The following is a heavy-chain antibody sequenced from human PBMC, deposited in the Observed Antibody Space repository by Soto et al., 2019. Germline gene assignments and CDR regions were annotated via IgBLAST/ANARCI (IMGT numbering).Heavy chain of an antibody. CDR2: IYHSGST. J-gene: IGHJ3*02. V-gene: IGHV4-4*02. CDR3: ARFRFLEWFDALDI. CDR1: GGSISSSNW. D-gene: IGHD3-3*01. Sequence: PSETLSLTCAVSGGSISSSNWWSWVRQPPGKGLEWIGEIYHSGSTNYNPSLKSRVTISVDKSKNQFSLKLSSVTAADTAVYYCARFRFLEWFDALDIWGQGTMVTVSS.